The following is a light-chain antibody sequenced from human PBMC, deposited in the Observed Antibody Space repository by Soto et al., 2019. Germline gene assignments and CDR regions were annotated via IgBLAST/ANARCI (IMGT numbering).Light chain of an antibody. CDR2: GIS. V-gene: IGKV3-20*01. CDR1: ENVNTY. Sequence: ETVLTQSPATLSLSPGERATLSCRASENVNTYLAWFQQKSGQAPRLLIYGISIRATGIPDRFSGSGSGTDFTLTISRLEPEDFAVYYCEQYGSSPRTFGQGTKVEIK. J-gene: IGKJ1*01. CDR3: EQYGSSPRT.